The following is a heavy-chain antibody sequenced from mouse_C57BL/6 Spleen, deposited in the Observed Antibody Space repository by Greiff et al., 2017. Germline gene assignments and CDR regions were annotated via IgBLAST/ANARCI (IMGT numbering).Heavy chain of an antibody. D-gene: IGHD2-4*01. J-gene: IGHJ4*01. V-gene: IGHV1-53*01. Sequence: VQLQQSGTELVKPGASVKLSCKASGYTFTSYWMHWVKRRPGQGLEWIGNINPSNGGTNYNEKFKSKATLTVDKSSSTAYMQLSSLTSEDSAVYYCARSQIYYDYERYAMDYWGQGTSVTVSS. CDR3: ARSQIYYDYERYAMDY. CDR2: INPSNGGT. CDR1: GYTFTSYW.